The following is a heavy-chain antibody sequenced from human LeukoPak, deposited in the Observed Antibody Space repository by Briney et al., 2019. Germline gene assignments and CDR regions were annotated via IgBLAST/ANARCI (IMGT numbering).Heavy chain of an antibody. V-gene: IGHV1-46*01. CDR2: INPSGGGT. CDR1: GYTFTSYY. D-gene: IGHD3-22*01. Sequence: GASVKVSCKASGYTFTSYYMHWVRQAPGQGLEWMGIINPSGGGTTYAQKFQGRVTMTRNTSISTAYMELSSLRSEDTAVYYCASLKNYYDSSGYLVTDAFDIWGQGTMVTVSS. CDR3: ASLKNYYDSSGYLVTDAFDI. J-gene: IGHJ3*02.